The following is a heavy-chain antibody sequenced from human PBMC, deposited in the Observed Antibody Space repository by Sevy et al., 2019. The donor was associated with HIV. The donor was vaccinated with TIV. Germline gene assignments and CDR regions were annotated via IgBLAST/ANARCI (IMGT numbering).Heavy chain of an antibody. CDR3: ARGWSGAFDF. V-gene: IGHV3-48*02. D-gene: IGHD3-10*01. CDR2: ISPGSNTI. J-gene: IGHJ4*02. CDR1: GFTFSSYS. Sequence: GGSLRLSCAASGFTFSSYSLNWVRQAPGKGLEWISYISPGSNTIYYGDSVKGRFIISRDDAKNSLYLHMNSLRDDDTAVYYCARGWSGAFDFWGQGTLVTVSS.